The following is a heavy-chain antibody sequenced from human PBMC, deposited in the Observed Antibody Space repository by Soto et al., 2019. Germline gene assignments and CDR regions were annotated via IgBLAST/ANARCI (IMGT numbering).Heavy chain of an antibody. V-gene: IGHV3-74*01. CDR1: GFTVSYYW. Sequence: GGSLRLSCAASGFTVSYYWMHWVRQAPGKGLVWVTRIKSDGSSISYADSVKGRFTISRDNAKNTLYLQMSSLRAEDTAVYYSPRAPDAELDYWGQGTLVTSPQ. CDR3: PRAPDAELDY. D-gene: IGHD1-7*01. CDR2: IKSDGSSI. J-gene: IGHJ4*02.